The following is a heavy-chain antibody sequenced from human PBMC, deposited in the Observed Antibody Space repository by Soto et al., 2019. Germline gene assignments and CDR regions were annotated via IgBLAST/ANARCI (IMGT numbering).Heavy chain of an antibody. CDR3: ERGRYGDY. CDR2: ISAHNGNT. J-gene: IGHJ4*02. CDR1: GYTFTTYG. Sequence: QVHLVQSGAEVKKPGASVKVSCKGSGYTFTTYGITWVRQAPGQGLEWMGWISAHNGNTNYAQKLQGRVTVTRDTSTSTAYMELRSRRSDDTAVYYCERGRYGDYWGQGALVTVSS. D-gene: IGHD1-1*01. V-gene: IGHV1-18*01.